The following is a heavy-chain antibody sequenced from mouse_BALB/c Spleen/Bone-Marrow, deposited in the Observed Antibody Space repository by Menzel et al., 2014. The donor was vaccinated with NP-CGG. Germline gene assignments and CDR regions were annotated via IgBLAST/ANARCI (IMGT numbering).Heavy chain of an antibody. V-gene: IGHV1-67*01. CDR1: GYKFTDYA. Sequence: VKLMESGPELVRPGVSVKISCKGSGYKFTDYAMHWVKQSHAKSLEWIGLISTYSGNTHYNQKFKGKATMTVDKSSSTAYMELAGLTSEDSAIYYCARNFYGSAYFDFWGQGSTLTVSS. CDR3: ARNFYGSAYFDF. D-gene: IGHD1-1*01. CDR2: ISTYSGNT. J-gene: IGHJ2*01.